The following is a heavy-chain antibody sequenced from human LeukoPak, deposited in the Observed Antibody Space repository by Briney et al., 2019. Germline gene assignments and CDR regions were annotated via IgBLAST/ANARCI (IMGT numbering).Heavy chain of an antibody. CDR3: TTEWNYYKVLGY. CDR2: IKSKTDGGTT. D-gene: IGHD1-7*01. CDR1: GFTFSNAW. Sequence: GGSVRLPYAASGFTFSNAWMIWVRQAPGKALEWVGRIKSKTDGGTTDYAAPVKGRFTISRDDSKNTLYLQMNSLKTEDTAVYYCTTEWNYYKVLGYWGQGTLVTVSS. J-gene: IGHJ4*02. V-gene: IGHV3-15*01.